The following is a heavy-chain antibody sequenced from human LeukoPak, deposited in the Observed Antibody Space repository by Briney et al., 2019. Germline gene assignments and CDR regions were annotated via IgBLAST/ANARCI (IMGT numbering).Heavy chain of an antibody. J-gene: IGHJ4*02. D-gene: IGHD1-1*01. CDR3: AKDFVRYNIQFDY. CDR1: GFTFSSYA. V-gene: IGHV3-23*01. Sequence: GGSLRLSCAASGFTFSSYAMSWVRQAPGKGLEWVSAISGSGGSTFYADSVKGRFTISRDNSKNTLYLQMNSLRAEDTAVYYCAKDFVRYNIQFDYWGQGALVTVSS. CDR2: ISGSGGST.